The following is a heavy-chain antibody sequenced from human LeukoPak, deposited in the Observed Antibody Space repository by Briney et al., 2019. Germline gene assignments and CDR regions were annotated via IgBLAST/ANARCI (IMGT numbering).Heavy chain of an antibody. CDR2: IYYSGST. CDR1: GYSISSGYY. J-gene: IGHJ4*02. CDR3: ARQYGSGSYLD. Sequence: SETLSLTCTVSGYSISSGYYWGWIRQPPGKWLEWIGSIYYSGSTYYNPSFKSRVTISVDTSKNQFSLKLSSVTAADTAVYYCARQYGSGSYLDWGQGTLVTVSS. D-gene: IGHD3-10*01. V-gene: IGHV4-38-2*02.